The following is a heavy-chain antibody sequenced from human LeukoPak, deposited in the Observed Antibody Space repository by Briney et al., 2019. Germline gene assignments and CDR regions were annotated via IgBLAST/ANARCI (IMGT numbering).Heavy chain of an antibody. CDR3: AKDKYGEEMATMVY. D-gene: IGHD5-24*01. CDR2: ISYDGSNK. J-gene: IGHJ4*02. CDR1: GFTFSSYG. Sequence: GGSLRLSCAASGFTFSSYGMHWVRQAPGKGLEWVAVISYDGSNKYYADSVKGRFTISRDNSKNTLYLQMNSLRAEDTAVYYCAKDKYGEEMATMVYWGQGTLVTVSS. V-gene: IGHV3-30*18.